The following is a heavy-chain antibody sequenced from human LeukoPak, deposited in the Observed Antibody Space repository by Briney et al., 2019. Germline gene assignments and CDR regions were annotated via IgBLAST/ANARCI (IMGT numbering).Heavy chain of an antibody. CDR2: ISAGGEST. V-gene: IGHV3-23*01. Sequence: GGSLRLSCAASGFTFSNYAMSWVRQAPGKGLEWVSGISAGGESTYSADSVKGRFTVSRDNSKNTLYVQMNSLRVKDTALYYCAKEDSYCSSSSCYSFDSWGQGTLVTVSS. D-gene: IGHD2-2*02. CDR1: GFTFSNYA. CDR3: AKEDSYCSSSSCYSFDS. J-gene: IGHJ4*02.